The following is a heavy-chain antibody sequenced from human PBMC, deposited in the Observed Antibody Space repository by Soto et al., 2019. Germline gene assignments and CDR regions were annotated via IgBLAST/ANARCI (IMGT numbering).Heavy chain of an antibody. J-gene: IGHJ4*02. CDR2: ISYDGGNE. CDR1: GFTFSSYT. V-gene: IGHV3-30-3*01. Sequence: QVQLVESGGGVVQPGRSLRLSCAASGFTFSSYTVHWVRQAPGKGLEWVAFISYDGGNEYYADSVKGRFTISRDNSKNTLYLQMNSLRAEDTAVYYCARGRYYDSSGYLPLDYWGQGTLVTVSS. CDR3: ARGRYYDSSGYLPLDY. D-gene: IGHD3-22*01.